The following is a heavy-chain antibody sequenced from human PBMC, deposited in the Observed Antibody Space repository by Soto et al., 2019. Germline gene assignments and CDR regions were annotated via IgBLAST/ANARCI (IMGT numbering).Heavy chain of an antibody. J-gene: IGHJ4*02. D-gene: IGHD4-17*01. CDR1: GFTFNTYS. CDR2: IWYDGTQK. CDR3: ARAGGTTVTGLWHFDS. V-gene: IGHV3-33*01. Sequence: GGSLRLSCEASGFTFNTYSMHWVRQPPGKGLEWLAAIWYDGTQKYYADSVKGRFIISRDNSKKTLYLEMNSLRAEDTAVYYCARAGGTTVTGLWHFDSWGQGTLSPSPQ.